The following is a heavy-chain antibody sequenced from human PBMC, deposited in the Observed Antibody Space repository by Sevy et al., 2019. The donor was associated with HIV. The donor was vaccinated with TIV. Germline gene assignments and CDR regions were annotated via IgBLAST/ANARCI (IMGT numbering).Heavy chain of an antibody. CDR2: IYYNGHI. J-gene: IGHJ4*02. V-gene: IGHV4-59*08. D-gene: IGHD1-26*01. CDR1: GGSITSLY. Sequence: SETLSLTCTVSGGSITSLYWNWIRQPPGKGLEWIANIYYNGHINYNPSLRSRVTISLETSKNRFSLRLSAVTAADTAMYYCAGENAWGRGYSWGQGTLVTVSS. CDR3: AGENAWGRGYS.